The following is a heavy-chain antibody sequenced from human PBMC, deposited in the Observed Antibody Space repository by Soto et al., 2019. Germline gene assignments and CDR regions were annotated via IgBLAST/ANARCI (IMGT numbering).Heavy chain of an antibody. D-gene: IGHD2-15*01. CDR2: ISYDGRNK. Sequence: GGSMRLSCAASGFNFSSYGRNCVRQATGKGLEWVAVISYDGRNKHYTDSVKCLFTISRDNSKNTLYLQMNGLRPEDTAVYYCTSSSVSDIVVVAAASELDYWGQGTLFTVSS. CDR1: GFNFSSYG. J-gene: IGHJ4*02. CDR3: TSSSVSDIVVVAAASELDY. V-gene: IGHV3-30*03.